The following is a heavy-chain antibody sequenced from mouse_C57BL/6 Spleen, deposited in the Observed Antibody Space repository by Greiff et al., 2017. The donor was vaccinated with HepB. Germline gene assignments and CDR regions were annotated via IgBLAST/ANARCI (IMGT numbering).Heavy chain of an antibody. CDR2: INPSSGYT. V-gene: IGHV1-7*01. J-gene: IGHJ2*01. CDR3: ARCYYSNYVYFDY. CDR1: GYTFTSYW. Sequence: QVQLQQSGAELAKPGASVKLSCKASGYTFTSYWMHWVKQRPGQGLEWIGYINPSSGYTKYNQKFKDKATLTADKSSSTAYMQLSSLTYEDSAVYYCARCYYSNYVYFDYWGQGTTLTVSS. D-gene: IGHD2-5*01.